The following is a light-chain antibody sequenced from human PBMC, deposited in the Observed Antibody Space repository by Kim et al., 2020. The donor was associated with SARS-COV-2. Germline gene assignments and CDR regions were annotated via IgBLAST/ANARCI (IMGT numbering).Light chain of an antibody. CDR3: QQYSEWPIT. CDR1: QGVRTN. Sequence: VSPGERATLSCRASQGVRTNLAWYQQKPGQPPRLLIYGASTRATDFPVRFSGSGSGTEFTLTISGLQSEDFALYFCQQYSEWPITFGGGTKLEI. CDR2: GAS. J-gene: IGKJ4*01. V-gene: IGKV3-15*01.